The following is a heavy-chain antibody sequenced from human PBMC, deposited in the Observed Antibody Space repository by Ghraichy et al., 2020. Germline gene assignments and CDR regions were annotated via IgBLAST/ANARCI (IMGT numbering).Heavy chain of an antibody. D-gene: IGHD4-23*01. J-gene: IGHJ6*02. Sequence: GGSLRLSCVGSGLSDYSMNWVRQSPRKGLEWISYITRSSSFKSYADSVKGRFTISRDNAHNSLYLQMNSLRDEDTAVYYCARGSSVVRFYYYDGMDVWGQGTTVTVSS. CDR3: ARGSSVVRFYYYDGMDV. V-gene: IGHV3-48*02. CDR1: GLSDYS. CDR2: ITRSSSFK.